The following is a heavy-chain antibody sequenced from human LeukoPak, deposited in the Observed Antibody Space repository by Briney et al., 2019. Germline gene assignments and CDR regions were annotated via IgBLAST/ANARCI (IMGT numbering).Heavy chain of an antibody. Sequence: GGSLTLSCTASGCTFSSNGIHWGRQAPGKGREWVSFLKSDESNKHYADSVKGRFTISRDNSKNTLYLQMNSLRPEDTAVYYCAKGISGEDYRLFFWGQGALVTVSS. J-gene: IGHJ4*02. V-gene: IGHV3-30*02. CDR3: AKGISGEDYRLFF. CDR1: GCTFSSNG. CDR2: LKSDESNK. D-gene: IGHD3-16*02.